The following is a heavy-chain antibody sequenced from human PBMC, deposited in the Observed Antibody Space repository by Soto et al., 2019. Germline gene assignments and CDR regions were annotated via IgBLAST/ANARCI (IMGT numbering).Heavy chain of an antibody. D-gene: IGHD2-2*01. Sequence: PSETLSLTCAVYGGSFSGYYWSWIRQPPGKGLEWIGEINHSGSTNYNPSLKSRATISGDTSKNQFSLKVSSVTAADTAVYYCARHCGGTSCLPYHYYYGMGVWGQGTTVTVSS. V-gene: IGHV4-34*01. CDR2: INHSGST. CDR1: GGSFSGYY. CDR3: ARHCGGTSCLPYHYYYGMGV. J-gene: IGHJ6*02.